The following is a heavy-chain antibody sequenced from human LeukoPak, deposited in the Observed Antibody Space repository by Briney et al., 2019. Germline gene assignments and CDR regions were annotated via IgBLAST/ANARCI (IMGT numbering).Heavy chain of an antibody. Sequence: GGSLRLSCAASGFPFSTYAMNWVRQAPGKGLEWVAVTWNDGSKAAYADSVRGRFTVSRDNSKNTVFLQMDSLRVDDTAVYYCAKDLFETHWGEVFDYWGQGTLVIVSS. J-gene: IGHJ4*02. D-gene: IGHD7-27*01. CDR3: AKDLFETHWGEVFDY. CDR1: GFPFSTYA. CDR2: TWNDGSKA. V-gene: IGHV3-30*02.